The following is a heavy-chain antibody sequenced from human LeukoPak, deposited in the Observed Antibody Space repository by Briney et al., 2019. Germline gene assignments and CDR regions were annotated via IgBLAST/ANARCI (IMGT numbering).Heavy chain of an antibody. D-gene: IGHD6-25*01. CDR1: GFTFDDYA. Sequence: TGGSLRLSCAASGFTFDDYAMHWVRQAPGKGLEWVSGISWNSGSIGYADSVKGRFTISRDNAKNSLYLQMNSLRAEDTALYYCAKDSQGSSGFDYWGQGTLVTVSS. J-gene: IGHJ4*02. V-gene: IGHV3-9*01. CDR3: AKDSQGSSGFDY. CDR2: ISWNSGSI.